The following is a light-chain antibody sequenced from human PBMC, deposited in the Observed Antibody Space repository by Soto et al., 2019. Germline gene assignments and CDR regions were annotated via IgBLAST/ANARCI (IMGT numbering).Light chain of an antibody. V-gene: IGKV2-30*01. CDR3: MQGTHWPLWT. Sequence: DVVMTQSPLSLPVTLGQPASISCRSSQSLVYTDGNTYLTWFQQRPGQSPRRLIYKVSNRDSGVPDRFGGSGSGTDFTLKISRVEAEDVGVYYCMQGTHWPLWTFGQGTKVEIK. CDR2: KVS. CDR1: QSLVYTDGNTY. J-gene: IGKJ1*01.